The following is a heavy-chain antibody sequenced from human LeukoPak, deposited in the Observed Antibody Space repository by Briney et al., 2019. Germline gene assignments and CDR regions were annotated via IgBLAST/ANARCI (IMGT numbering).Heavy chain of an antibody. Sequence: PSETLSLTCTVSGGSISSGDYYWSWFRQPPGKGLEWIGYIYYSGSTYYNPSLKSRVTISVDTSKNQFSLKLSSVTAADTAVYYCARVLVGATADYWGQGTLVTVSS. J-gene: IGHJ4*02. CDR3: ARVLVGATADY. CDR2: IYYSGST. D-gene: IGHD1-26*01. V-gene: IGHV4-30-4*01. CDR1: GGSISSGDYY.